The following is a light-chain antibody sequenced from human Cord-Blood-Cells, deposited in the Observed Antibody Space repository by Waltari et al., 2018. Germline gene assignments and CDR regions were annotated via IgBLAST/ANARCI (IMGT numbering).Light chain of an antibody. CDR3: SSYTSSSTWV. CDR1: SSDVGGYNY. Sequence: QSALTQPASVSGSPGQSITIPCTGTSSDVGGYNYVSWYQQHPGKPPKLMIYDVSNLPSGVSNRFSGSKSGNTASLTISGLQAEDEADYYCSSYTSSSTWVFGGGTKLTVL. CDR2: DVS. J-gene: IGLJ3*02. V-gene: IGLV2-14*03.